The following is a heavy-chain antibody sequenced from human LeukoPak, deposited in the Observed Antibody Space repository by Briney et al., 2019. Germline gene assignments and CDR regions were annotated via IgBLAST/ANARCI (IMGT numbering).Heavy chain of an antibody. CDR1: GGSFSVYY. J-gene: IGHJ4*02. V-gene: IGHV4-34*01. CDR2: INHSGST. CDR3: ARLDGGY. Sequence: PSETLSLTCAVYGGSFSVYYWSWIRQPPGKGLEWSGEINHSGSTNYNPSVKRRGPRSLDTSKKQFSLKLSSVTAADKAVYYCARLDGGYWGQGTLVTVSS. D-gene: IGHD3-10*01.